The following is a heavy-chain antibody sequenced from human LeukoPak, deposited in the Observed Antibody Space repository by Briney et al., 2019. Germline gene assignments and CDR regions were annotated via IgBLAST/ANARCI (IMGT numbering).Heavy chain of an antibody. D-gene: IGHD3-16*01. CDR3: VRDLMTTPTWDFDY. CDR1: GYTFTGYY. CDR2: INPISGTT. Sequence: APVKASCKGSGYTFTGYYMHWVRQSPGQGLEWMGWINPISGTTNYAQKLQGRVTVTRDTSISTVYMELSRLESDDTAVYYCVRDLMTTPTWDFDYWGQGTLVTVAS. V-gene: IGHV1-2*02. J-gene: IGHJ4*02.